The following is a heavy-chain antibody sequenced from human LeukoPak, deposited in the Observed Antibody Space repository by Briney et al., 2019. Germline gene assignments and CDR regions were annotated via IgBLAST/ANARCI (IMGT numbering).Heavy chain of an antibody. CDR1: GYTFTGYY. D-gene: IGHD2-2*01. V-gene: IGHV1-2*02. CDR2: INPNSGGT. Sequence: ASAKVSCKASGYTFTGYYMHWVRQAPGQGLEWMGWINPNSGGTNYAQKFQGRVTMTRDTSISTAYMELGRLRSDDTAVYYCARGYCSSTSCYPFDYWGQGTLVTVSS. J-gene: IGHJ4*02. CDR3: ARGYCSSTSCYPFDY.